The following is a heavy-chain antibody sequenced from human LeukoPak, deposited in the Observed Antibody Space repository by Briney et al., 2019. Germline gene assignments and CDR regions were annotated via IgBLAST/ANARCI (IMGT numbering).Heavy chain of an antibody. Sequence: PSETLSLTCAVYGGSFSGYYWSWIRQPPGKGLEWIGEINHSGSTNYNPSLKSRVTISVDTSKNQFSLKLSSVTAADTAVYYCARGPRYFDWLYMSYYFDYWGQGTLVTVSS. J-gene: IGHJ4*02. CDR1: GGSFSGYY. CDR2: INHSGST. D-gene: IGHD3-9*01. V-gene: IGHV4-34*01. CDR3: ARGPRYFDWLYMSYYFDY.